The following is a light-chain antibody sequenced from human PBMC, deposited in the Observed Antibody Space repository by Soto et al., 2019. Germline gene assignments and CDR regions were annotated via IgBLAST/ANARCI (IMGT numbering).Light chain of an antibody. CDR1: SSDVGGYNY. CDR2: DVS. J-gene: IGLJ1*01. V-gene: IGLV2-14*01. CDR3: GSYTSSSTHV. Sequence: QSALTQPASVSGSPGQSITISCTGTSSDVGGYNYVSWYQQHPGKAHKLMIYDVSNRPSGVSNRFTGSKSGNTAYLTISGLQAEDEADYYCGSYTSSSTHVFGTGTKVTVL.